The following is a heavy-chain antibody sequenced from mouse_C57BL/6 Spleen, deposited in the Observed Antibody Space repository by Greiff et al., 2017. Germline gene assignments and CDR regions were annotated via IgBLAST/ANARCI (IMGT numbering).Heavy chain of an antibody. J-gene: IGHJ2*01. V-gene: IGHV3-6*01. Sequence: EVKLQESGPGLVKPSQSLSLTCSVTGYSITSGYYWNWIRQFPGNKLEWMGYISYDGSNNYNPSLKNRISITRDTSKNQFFLKLTSVTTEDTATYYCARGTYYFDYWGQGTTLTVSS. CDR1: GYSITSGYY. CDR2: ISYDGSN. CDR3: ARGTYYFDY.